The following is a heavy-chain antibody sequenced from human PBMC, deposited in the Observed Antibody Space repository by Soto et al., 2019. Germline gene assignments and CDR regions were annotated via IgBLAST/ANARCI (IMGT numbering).Heavy chain of an antibody. V-gene: IGHV1-18*04. D-gene: IGHD2-2*01. J-gene: IGHJ6*02. CDR2: ISAYNGNT. CDR3: ARDYCSSTSCHYYYYYGMDV. Sequence: ASVKVSCKASGYTFTGYYMHWVRQAPGQGLEWMGWISAYNGNTNYAQKLQGRVTMTTDTSTSTAYMELRSLRSDDTAVYYCARDYCSSTSCHYYYYYGMDVWGQGTTVTVSS. CDR1: GYTFTGYY.